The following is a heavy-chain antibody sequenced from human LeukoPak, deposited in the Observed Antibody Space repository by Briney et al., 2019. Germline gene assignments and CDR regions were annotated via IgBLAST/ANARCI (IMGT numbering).Heavy chain of an antibody. D-gene: IGHD3-10*01. CDR2: IYTSGST. Sequence: PSETLSLTCTVSGGSISSGSYYWSSIRQPAGKGLERIGRIYTSGSTNYNPSLKSRVTISVDTSKNQFSLKLSSVTAADTAVYYCARSYGSLSFGYWGQGTLVTVSS. CDR1: GGSISSGSYY. CDR3: ARSYGSLSFGY. J-gene: IGHJ4*02. V-gene: IGHV4-61*02.